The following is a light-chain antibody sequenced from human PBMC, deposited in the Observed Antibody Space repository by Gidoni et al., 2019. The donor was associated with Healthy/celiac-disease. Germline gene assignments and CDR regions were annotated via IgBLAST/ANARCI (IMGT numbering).Light chain of an antibody. Sequence: EMVLTQSPGTLSLSPGERATLSCRARQSVSSSYLAWYQQKPGQAPRLLIYGASSRATGIPDRFSGSGSGTDLTLTISRLEPEDFAVYYCQQYGSSPVTFGQGTKVEIK. V-gene: IGKV3-20*01. CDR2: GAS. CDR1: QSVSSSY. J-gene: IGKJ1*01. CDR3: QQYGSSPVT.